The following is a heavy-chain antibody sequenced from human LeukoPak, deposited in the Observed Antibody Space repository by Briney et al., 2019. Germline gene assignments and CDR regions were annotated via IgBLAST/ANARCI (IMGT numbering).Heavy chain of an antibody. CDR3: AKRGVTYYYDSSGYYPDY. D-gene: IGHD3-22*01. Sequence: GGSLRLSCAASGFTFSSYAMSWVRQAPGKGLEWVSAISGSGGSTYYADSVKGRFTISRDNSKNTLYLQMNSLRAEDTAVYYCAKRGVTYYYDSSGYYPDYWGQGTLVTVSS. V-gene: IGHV3-23*01. CDR1: GFTFSSYA. J-gene: IGHJ4*02. CDR2: ISGSGGST.